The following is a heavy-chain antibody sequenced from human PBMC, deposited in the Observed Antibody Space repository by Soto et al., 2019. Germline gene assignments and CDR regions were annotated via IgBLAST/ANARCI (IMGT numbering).Heavy chain of an antibody. J-gene: IGHJ4*02. V-gene: IGHV3-74*01. Sequence: DVQLVESGGGLFQPGGSLRLSCAASGFTFGDWWMHWVRQAPGKGLVWVSRIKGDGSRTNFADSVKGRFTISRDNAKNTVYLQVNSLTVEDTAVYYCAKDLHDAAADYWGQETLVIVSS. CDR3: AKDLHDAAADY. D-gene: IGHD6-13*01. CDR2: IKGDGSRT. CDR1: GFTFGDWW.